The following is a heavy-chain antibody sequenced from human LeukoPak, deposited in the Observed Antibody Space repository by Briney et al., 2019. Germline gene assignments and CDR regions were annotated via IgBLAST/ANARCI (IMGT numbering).Heavy chain of an antibody. D-gene: IGHD6-13*01. CDR3: ARLDAAAGSDY. J-gene: IGHJ4*02. CDR2: IYYSGST. Sequence: PSETLSLTCTVSGDSISSSSYYWGWIRQPPGKGLEWIGSIYYSGSTYYNPSLKSRVTISVDTSKNQFSLKLNSVTAADTAVYYCARLDAAAGSDYWGQGTLVTVSS. V-gene: IGHV4-39*01. CDR1: GDSISSSSYY.